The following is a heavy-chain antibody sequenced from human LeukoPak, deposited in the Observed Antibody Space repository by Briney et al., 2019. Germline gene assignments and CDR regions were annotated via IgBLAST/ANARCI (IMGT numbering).Heavy chain of an antibody. CDR2: IWYVVSNK. Sequence: GGSLRLSCAASGFTFSDYAVHCVRQAPRKGREWGSVIWYVVSNKYYADSVKGRFTISRDNSKNTLYIQMNSLRGEDTAVYYCAREVLVYNAMVGFDPWGQGTLVTVSS. J-gene: IGHJ5*02. D-gene: IGHD5-18*01. V-gene: IGHV3-33*01. CDR1: GFTFSDYA. CDR3: AREVLVYNAMVGFDP.